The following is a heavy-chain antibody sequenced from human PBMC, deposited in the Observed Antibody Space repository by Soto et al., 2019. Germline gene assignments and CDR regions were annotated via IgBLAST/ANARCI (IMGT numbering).Heavy chain of an antibody. CDR2: IWYDGTNK. CDR3: PRKDCDSSICQRALVGAPTIDH. V-gene: IGHV3-33*01. J-gene: IGHJ4*02. CDR1: GFSFSSYG. D-gene: IGHD3-22*01. Sequence: PGGSLRLSCAASGFSFSSYGMHWVRQAPGKGLEWVAVIWYDGTNKKYADSVKGRFTISRDNSKSTLYLQMNSLRAEDTGVYHCPRKDCDSSICQRALVGAPTIDHWGEGNPVTVS.